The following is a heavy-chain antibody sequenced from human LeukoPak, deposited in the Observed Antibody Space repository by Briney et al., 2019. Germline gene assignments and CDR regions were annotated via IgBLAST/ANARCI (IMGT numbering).Heavy chain of an antibody. D-gene: IGHD3-10*01. CDR1: GGTFSSYA. J-gene: IGHJ4*02. CDR2: IIPIFGTA. V-gene: IGHV1-69*05. Sequence: GASVKVSCKASGGTFSSYAISWVRQAPGQGLEWMGGIIPIFGTANYAQKFQGRVTITTDESTSTAYMELRSLRSDDTAVYYCARDAELLWFGELPTNFDYWGQGTLVTVSS. CDR3: ARDAELLWFGELPTNFDY.